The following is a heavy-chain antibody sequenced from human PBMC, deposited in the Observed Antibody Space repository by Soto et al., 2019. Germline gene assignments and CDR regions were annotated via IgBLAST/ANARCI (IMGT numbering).Heavy chain of an antibody. CDR2: IYYSGST. J-gene: IGHJ4*02. CDR1: GGSISSGDYY. Sequence: SETLSLTCTVSGGSISSGDYYWSWIRQPPGKGLEWIGYIYYSGSTYYNPSLKSRVTISVDTSKNQFSLKLSSVTAADTAVYYCASTKIEGHFDYWGQGTLVTVSS. V-gene: IGHV4-30-4*01. CDR3: ASTKIEGHFDY. D-gene: IGHD3-22*01.